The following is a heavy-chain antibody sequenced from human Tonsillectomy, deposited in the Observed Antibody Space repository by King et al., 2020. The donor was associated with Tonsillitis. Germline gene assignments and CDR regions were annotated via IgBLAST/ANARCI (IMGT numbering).Heavy chain of an antibody. CDR1: GYSFTSYW. J-gene: IGHJ4*02. V-gene: IGHV5-10-1*03. Sequence: VQLVESGAEVKKPGESLRISCTGSGYSFTSYWISWVRQMPGKGLEWMGRIDPSDSYTNYSPSFQGHVTISADKSISTAYLQWSSLKASDTAMYYCARLYDILTGYWAIDYWGQGTLVTVSS. D-gene: IGHD3-9*01. CDR2: IDPSDSYT. CDR3: ARLYDILTGYWAIDY.